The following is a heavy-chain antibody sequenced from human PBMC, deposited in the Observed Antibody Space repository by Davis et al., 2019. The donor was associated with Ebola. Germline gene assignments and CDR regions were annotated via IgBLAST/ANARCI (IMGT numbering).Heavy chain of an antibody. D-gene: IGHD3-3*01. CDR2: LFYSGST. CDR3: ARQSSLRDFWSGYYTPSYFDY. J-gene: IGHJ4*02. V-gene: IGHV4-39*01. Sequence: MPSETLSLTCTVSGGSISISRYYWGWIRQPPGKGLEWIGSLFYSGSTYYNPSLKSRVIISVDTSKNQFSLRLSSVTAADTAVYYCARQSSLRDFWSGYYTPSYFDYWGQGTLVTVSS. CDR1: GGSISISRYY.